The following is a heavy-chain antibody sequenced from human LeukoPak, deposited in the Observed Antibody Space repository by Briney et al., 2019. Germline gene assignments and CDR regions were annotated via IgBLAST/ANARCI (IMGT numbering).Heavy chain of an antibody. Sequence: ASVKVSCKASGYTFTNYGISWVRQAPGQGLEWMGWSSGYNGNANYAQKLQGRVTMTTDTSTSTAYMELRSLRSDDTAVYYCARAPSWKYYYDSSGYDYWGQGTLVTVSS. V-gene: IGHV1-18*01. CDR3: ARAPSWKYYYDSSGYDY. CDR2: SSGYNGNA. CDR1: GYTFTNYG. D-gene: IGHD3-22*01. J-gene: IGHJ4*02.